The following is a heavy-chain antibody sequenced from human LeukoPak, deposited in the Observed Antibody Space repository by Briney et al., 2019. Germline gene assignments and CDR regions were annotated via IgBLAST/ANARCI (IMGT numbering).Heavy chain of an antibody. CDR1: GYTFTSYY. Sequence: ASVKVSCKASGYTFTSYYMHWVRQAPGQGLEWMGIINPSGGSTSYAQKFQGRVTMTRDMSTSTVYMELSSLRSEDTAVYYCARVTYYYDSSGRYFDYWGQGTLVTVSS. CDR3: ARVTYYYDSSGRYFDY. V-gene: IGHV1-46*01. CDR2: INPSGGST. D-gene: IGHD3-22*01. J-gene: IGHJ4*02.